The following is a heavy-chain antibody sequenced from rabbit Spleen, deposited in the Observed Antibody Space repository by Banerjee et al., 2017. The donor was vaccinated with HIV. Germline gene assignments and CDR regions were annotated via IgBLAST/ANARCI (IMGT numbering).Heavy chain of an antibody. D-gene: IGHD8-1*01. Sequence: QSLEESGGDLVKPGASPTLTCTASGFSFSSSDYMCWVRQAPGKGLELIAYINTASSGTTYYATWAKGRFTISKTSSTTVTLQMTSLTAADTATYFCARDTGTSFSSYGMDLWGQGTLVTVS. V-gene: IGHV1S40*01. CDR1: GFSFSSSDY. CDR2: INTASSGTT. J-gene: IGHJ6*01. CDR3: ARDTGTSFSSYGMDL.